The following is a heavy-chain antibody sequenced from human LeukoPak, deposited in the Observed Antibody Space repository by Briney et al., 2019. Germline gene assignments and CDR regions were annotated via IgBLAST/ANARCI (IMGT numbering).Heavy chain of an antibody. J-gene: IGHJ5*02. CDR1: GYTFIGYY. V-gene: IGHV1-2*02. D-gene: IGHD2-2*01. CDR3: AREGLNCSSTSCQGTRNWFDP. Sequence: ASVKVSCKASGYTFIGYYMHWVRQAPGQGLEWMGWINPNSGGTNYAQRFQGRVTMTRDTSISTAYMELSRLRSDDTAVYYCAREGLNCSSTSCQGTRNWFDPWGQGTLVTVSS. CDR2: INPNSGGT.